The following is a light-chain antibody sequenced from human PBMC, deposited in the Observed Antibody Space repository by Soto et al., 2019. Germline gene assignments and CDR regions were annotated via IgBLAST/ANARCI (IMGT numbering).Light chain of an antibody. CDR2: SAS. Sequence: DIQMTQSPSSVSASVGVRVTITCRASQGIDSWLAWYQQKPGKAPRILIYSASTLQYGVPSRFSGSGSGTLFTLTITGLQPEDSATYFCQRTSSFPPYTFGQGTKLEIK. CDR1: QGIDSW. J-gene: IGKJ2*01. CDR3: QRTSSFPPYT. V-gene: IGKV1-12*01.